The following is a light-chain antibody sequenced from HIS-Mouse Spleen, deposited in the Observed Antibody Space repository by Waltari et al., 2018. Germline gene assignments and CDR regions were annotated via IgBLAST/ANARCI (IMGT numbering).Light chain of an antibody. Sequence: QSALTQPASVSGSPGQSITISCPGTRSHVGSYNLVSWYQQHPGKAPKLMMYEGSKRPSGVSNRFSGSKSGNTASLTISGLQAEDEADYYCCSYAGSSTWVFGGGTKLTVL. CDR2: EGS. J-gene: IGLJ3*02. V-gene: IGLV2-23*01. CDR1: RSHVGSYNL. CDR3: CSYAGSSTWV.